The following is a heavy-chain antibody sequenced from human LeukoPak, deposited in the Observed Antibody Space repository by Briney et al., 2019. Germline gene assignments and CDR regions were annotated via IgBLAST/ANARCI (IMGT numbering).Heavy chain of an antibody. J-gene: IGHJ5*02. V-gene: IGHV3-21*01. D-gene: IGHD6-19*01. CDR2: ISSSSSYI. CDR1: GFTFSSYS. CDR3: ARASIGGIAVAGALNWFDP. Sequence: PGGSLRLSCAASGFTFSSYSMNWVRQAPGKGLEWVSSISSSSSYIYCADSVKGRFTISRDNAKNSLYLQMNSLRAEDTAVYYCARASIGGIAVAGALNWFDPWGQGTLVTVSS.